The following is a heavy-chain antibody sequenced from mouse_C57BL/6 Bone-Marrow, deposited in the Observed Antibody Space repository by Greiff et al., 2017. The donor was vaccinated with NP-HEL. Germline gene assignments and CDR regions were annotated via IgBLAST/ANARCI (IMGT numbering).Heavy chain of an antibody. CDR1: GFTFSSYT. D-gene: IGHD2-1*01. V-gene: IGHV5-9*01. CDR3: ASLLGAY. J-gene: IGHJ3*01. Sequence: EVQLQESGGGLVKPGGSLKLSCAASGFTFSSYTMSWVRQTPEKRLEWVATISGGGGNTYYPDSVKGRFTISRDNAKNTLYLQMSSLRSEDTALYYCASLLGAYWGQGTLVTVSA. CDR2: ISGGGGNT.